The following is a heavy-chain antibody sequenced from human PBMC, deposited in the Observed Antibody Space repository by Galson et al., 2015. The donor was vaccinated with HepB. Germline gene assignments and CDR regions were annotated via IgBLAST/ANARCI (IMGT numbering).Heavy chain of an antibody. J-gene: IGHJ4*02. Sequence: LSLTCTVSGGSISSGDYYWSWIRQYPGKGLEWIGYIYYSGSTYYNPSLKSRVSISLDTSRNQFSLKLSSVNAADTAVYYCASGGAEIATLGYWGQGTLVTVSS. CDR2: IYYSGST. CDR3: ASGGAEIATLGY. CDR1: GGSISSGDYY. V-gene: IGHV4-31*03. D-gene: IGHD2-15*01.